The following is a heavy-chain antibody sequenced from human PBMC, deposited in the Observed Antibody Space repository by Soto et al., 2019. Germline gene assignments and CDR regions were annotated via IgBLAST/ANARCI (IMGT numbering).Heavy chain of an antibody. V-gene: IGHV3-23*01. CDR2: ISGSGGST. CDR1: GFTFRNYA. D-gene: IGHD3-9*01. J-gene: IGHJ4*02. CDR3: ARGDDILTGPVFDY. Sequence: EVQLLESGGGLVQPGGSLRLSCEASGFTFRNYAMSWVRQAPGKGLEWVSTISGSGGSTFYADSVKGRFTISRDNSRNTLYLQMNSLRAEDTAIYFCARGDDILTGPVFDYWGQGTLVTVSS.